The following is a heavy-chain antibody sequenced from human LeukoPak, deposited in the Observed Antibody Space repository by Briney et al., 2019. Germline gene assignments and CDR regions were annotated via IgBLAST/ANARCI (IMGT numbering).Heavy chain of an antibody. CDR1: GFTFSSYA. J-gene: IGHJ5*02. D-gene: IGHD3-3*01. CDR3: AKLVPSDDFWSGYLGWFDP. CDR2: ISGSGGST. V-gene: IGHV3-23*01. Sequence: PGGSLRLSCAASGFTFSSYAMSWVRQAPGKGLEWVSAISGSGGSTYYADSVKGRFTISRDNSKNTLYLQMSSLRAEDTAVYYCAKLVPSDDFWSGYLGWFDPWGQGTLVTVSS.